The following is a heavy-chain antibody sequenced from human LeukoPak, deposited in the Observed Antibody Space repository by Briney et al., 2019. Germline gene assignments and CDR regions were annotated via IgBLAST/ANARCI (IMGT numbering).Heavy chain of an antibody. J-gene: IGHJ4*02. CDR2: ISWNSGSI. CDR1: GFTFDDYA. D-gene: IGHD1-14*01. V-gene: IGHV3-9*01. CDR3: ARETGY. Sequence: PGRSLRLSCAASGFTFDDYAMHWVRQAPGKGQEWVSGISWNSGSIGYADSVKGRFTISRDNAKNSLYLQMNSLRAEDTAVYYCARETGYWGQGTLVTVSS.